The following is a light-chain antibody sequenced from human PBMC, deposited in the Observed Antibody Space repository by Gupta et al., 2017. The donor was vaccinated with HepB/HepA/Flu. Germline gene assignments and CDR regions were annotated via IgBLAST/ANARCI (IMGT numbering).Light chain of an antibody. CDR2: WAS. V-gene: IGKV4-1*01. Sequence: DIVMTQSADSLAVSLGERATINCKSSQSVLYSSNNKNYLAWYKQKPGQPPKLLIYWASTREAGVMDRFSGSGFGKYLSLTISSRQEEDVAVYYSQQHESNSPCIFGQGTKVDIK. CDR3: QQHESNSPCI. J-gene: IGKJ2*02. CDR1: QSVLYSSNNKNY.